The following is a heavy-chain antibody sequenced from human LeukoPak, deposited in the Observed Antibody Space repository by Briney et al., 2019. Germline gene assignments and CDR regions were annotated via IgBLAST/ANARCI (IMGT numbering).Heavy chain of an antibody. D-gene: IGHD1-26*01. CDR1: GFTVSSNY. Sequence: PGESLRLSCAASGFTVSSNYMSWVRQAPGKGLEWVSVIYSGGGTYYADSVKGRFTISRDNSKNTVYLQMNSLRAEDTAVYYCARAAPFWIVGGSGDFDYWGQGTLVTVSS. CDR3: ARAAPFWIVGGSGDFDY. CDR2: IYSGGGT. J-gene: IGHJ4*02. V-gene: IGHV3-66*01.